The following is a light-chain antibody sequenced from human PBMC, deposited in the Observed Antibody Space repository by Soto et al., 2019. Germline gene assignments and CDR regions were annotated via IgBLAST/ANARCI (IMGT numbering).Light chain of an antibody. J-gene: IGLJ3*02. Sequence: QSVLTQPRSVSGSPGQSVTISCTGTSSDVGGYNYVSWFQQHPGKAPKLIIYEVTRWPSGVPARFSGSKSGNTASLTISGLQSEDEAHYYCSSYADGYSVVFGGGTKLTVL. V-gene: IGLV2-11*01. CDR2: EVT. CDR3: SSYADGYSVV. CDR1: SSDVGGYNY.